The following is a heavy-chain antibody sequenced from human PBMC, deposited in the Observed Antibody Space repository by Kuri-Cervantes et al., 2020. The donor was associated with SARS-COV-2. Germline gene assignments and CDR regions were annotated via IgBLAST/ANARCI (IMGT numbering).Heavy chain of an antibody. CDR1: GFTFSSYS. Sequence: GGSLRLSCAASGFTFSSYSMNWVRQAPGKGLEWVSAISGSGGSTYYADSVKGRFTISRDNSKNTLYLQMSSLRAEDTALYYCAKFRYSGSYYDFDYWGQGTLVTVSS. V-gene: IGHV3-23*01. J-gene: IGHJ4*02. CDR3: AKFRYSGSYYDFDY. CDR2: ISGSGGST. D-gene: IGHD1-26*01.